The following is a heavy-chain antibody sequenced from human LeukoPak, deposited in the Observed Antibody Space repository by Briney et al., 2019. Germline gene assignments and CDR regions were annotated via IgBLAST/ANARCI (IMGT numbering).Heavy chain of an antibody. CDR3: ARHPTLTSGRNFDY. CDR1: GGSISRSSYY. J-gene: IGHJ4*02. Sequence: NPSETLSLTCSVSGGSISRSSYYWGWIRQPPGKGLEWIGSLYNTETTYYNPSLQSRVTISVDTSKNQLSLKLSSVTAADTAVYYCARHPTLTSGRNFDYWGQGTLVTVSS. D-gene: IGHD1-14*01. V-gene: IGHV4-39*01. CDR2: LYNTETT.